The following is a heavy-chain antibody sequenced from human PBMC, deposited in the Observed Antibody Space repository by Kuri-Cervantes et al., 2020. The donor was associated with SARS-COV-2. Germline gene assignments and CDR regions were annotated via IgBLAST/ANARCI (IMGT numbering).Heavy chain of an antibody. J-gene: IGHJ6*03. CDR1: GGSISSYY. CDR3: ARSGYYSRGVTYYYMDV. CDR2: IYYSGST. D-gene: IGHD3-22*01. V-gene: IGHV4-59*12. Sequence: LSLTCTVSGGSISSYYWSWIRQPPGQGLEWLGYIYYSGSTKYNPSLESRVTISLDTSRNQFSLKLSSVTAADSAVYYCARSGYYSRGVTYYYMDVWDKGTTVTVSS.